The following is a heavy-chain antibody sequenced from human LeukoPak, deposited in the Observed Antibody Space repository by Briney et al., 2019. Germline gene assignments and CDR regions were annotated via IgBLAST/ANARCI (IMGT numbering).Heavy chain of an antibody. V-gene: IGHV3-66*01. CDR2: IYSGGST. CDR1: GFTVSSNY. D-gene: IGHD3-22*01. CDR3: ALTYYYDSSGPYYFDY. J-gene: IGHJ4*02. Sequence: GGSLRLSCAASGFTVSSNYMSWVRQAPGKGLEWVSVIYSGGSTYYADSVKGRFTISRDNSKNTLYLQMNSLRAEDTAVYYCALTYYYDSSGPYYFDYWGQGTLVTVSS.